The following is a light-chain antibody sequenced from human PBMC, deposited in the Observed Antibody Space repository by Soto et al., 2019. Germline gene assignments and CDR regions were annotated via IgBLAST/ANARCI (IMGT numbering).Light chain of an antibody. CDR2: GAS. V-gene: IGKV1-27*01. Sequence: DIQMTQSPSSLSAYLGDRVTITCRASQGISNYLALYQQKPGRLPKLLLFGASTLQSGVPARFSGSGSGTRFTLTINALLPEDGATYDCHKYDRAPFTFGTGTKVDVK. CDR3: HKYDRAPFT. CDR1: QGISNY. J-gene: IGKJ3*01.